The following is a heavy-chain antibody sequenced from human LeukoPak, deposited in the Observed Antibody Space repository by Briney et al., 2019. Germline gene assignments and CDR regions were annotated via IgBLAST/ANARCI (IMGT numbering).Heavy chain of an antibody. J-gene: IGHJ4*02. CDR1: GFTFSSYA. CDR2: ISYDGSNK. D-gene: IGHD2-2*01. CDR3: ARGAVVPAGARSGVDY. V-gene: IGHV3-30-3*01. Sequence: GGSLRLSCAASGFTFSSYAMHWVRQAPGKGLEWVAVISYDGSNKYYADSVKGRFTISRDNAKNSLYLQMNSLRAEDTAVYYCARGAVVPAGARSGVDYWGQGTLVTVSS.